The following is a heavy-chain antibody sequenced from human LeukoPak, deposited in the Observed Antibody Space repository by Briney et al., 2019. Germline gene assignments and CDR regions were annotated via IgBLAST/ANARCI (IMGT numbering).Heavy chain of an antibody. J-gene: IGHJ4*02. Sequence: SETLSLTCTASGCSVSSGSSYWSCILQPAGKGLECIGRIYTSGTTDYNPSLKGRVTISLDTSKNQVSLRLTSVTAADTAVYYCARVYCTGGNCYHFDYWGQGTLVTVSS. D-gene: IGHD2-15*01. CDR2: IYTSGTT. V-gene: IGHV4-61*02. CDR1: GCSVSSGSSY. CDR3: ARVYCTGGNCYHFDY.